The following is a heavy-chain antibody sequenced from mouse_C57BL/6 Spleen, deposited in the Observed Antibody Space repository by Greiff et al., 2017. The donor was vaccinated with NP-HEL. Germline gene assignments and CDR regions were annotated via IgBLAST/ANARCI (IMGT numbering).Heavy chain of an antibody. D-gene: IGHD2-4*01. CDR2: IDPEDGET. V-gene: IGHV14-2*01. CDR3: ALYYDYEDWFAY. CDR1: GFNIKDYY. Sequence: EVKVEESGAELVKPGASVKLSCTASGFNIKDYYMHWVKQRTEQGLEWIGRIDPEDGETKYAPKFQGKATITADTSSNTAYLQLSSLTSEDTAVYYCALYYDYEDWFAYWGQGTLVTVSA. J-gene: IGHJ3*01.